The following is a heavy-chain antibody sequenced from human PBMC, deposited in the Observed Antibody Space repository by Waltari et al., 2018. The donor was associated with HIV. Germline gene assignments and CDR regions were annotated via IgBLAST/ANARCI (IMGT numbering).Heavy chain of an antibody. CDR3: AKDLWDGYKSPLDY. J-gene: IGHJ4*02. CDR2: ISNDGTNK. Sequence: QLQLVESGGGVVQPGRSLRLSCVASGFTFSNYGIHWVRQAPGKGREWVAVISNDGTNKFYADPVKGRFTISRDNSKNTLYLQMNSLRADDTAVYYCAKDLWDGYKSPLDYWGQGTLVTVSS. V-gene: IGHV3-30*18. CDR1: GFTFSNYG. D-gene: IGHD5-12*01.